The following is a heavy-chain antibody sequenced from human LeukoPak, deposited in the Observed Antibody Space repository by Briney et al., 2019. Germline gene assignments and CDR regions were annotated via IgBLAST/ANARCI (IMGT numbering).Heavy chain of an antibody. V-gene: IGHV4-39*01. CDR1: GGSISSSSYY. CDR2: IYYSGST. Sequence: SETLSLTCTVSGGSISSSSYYWGWIRQPPGKGLEWIGSIYYSGSTYYNPSLKSRVTISVDTSKNQFSLKLSSVTAADTAVYYCARLGAWFDPWGQGTLVTVSS. J-gene: IGHJ5*02. CDR3: ARLGAWFDP.